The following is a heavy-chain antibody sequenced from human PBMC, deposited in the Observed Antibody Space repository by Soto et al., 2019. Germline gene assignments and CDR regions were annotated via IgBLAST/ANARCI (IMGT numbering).Heavy chain of an antibody. CDR3: ARRGSALGMDV. D-gene: IGHD3-10*01. V-gene: IGHV4-30-4*01. J-gene: IGHJ6*02. CDR1: GGSISSGDYY. Sequence: SETLSLTCTVSGGSISSGDYYCSWIRQPPGKGLEWIGYIYYSGSTYYNPSLKSRVTISVDTSKNQFSLKLSSVTAADMSVYYCARRGSALGMDVWGQGTTVTVS. CDR2: IYYSGST.